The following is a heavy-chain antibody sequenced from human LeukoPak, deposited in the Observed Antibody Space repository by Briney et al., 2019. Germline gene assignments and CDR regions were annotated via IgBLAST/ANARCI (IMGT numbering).Heavy chain of an antibody. J-gene: IGHJ4*02. CDR2: ISGSGRGRST. CDR1: GFTFSSYA. D-gene: IGHD2-15*01. Sequence: GRSPSPSCAASGFTFSSYAMSRDRQAPGQRLEWVSDISGSGRGRSTHYADSVKGRFTISRDNSKNTLYLQMMSLRAEDTAGYYWAREDLVISATPTDYWGQGTLVTVSS. V-gene: IGHV3-23*01. CDR3: AREDLVISATPTDY.